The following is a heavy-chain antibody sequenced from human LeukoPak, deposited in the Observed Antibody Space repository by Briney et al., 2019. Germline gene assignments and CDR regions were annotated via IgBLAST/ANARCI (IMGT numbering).Heavy chain of an antibody. CDR2: IIPIFGTA. Sequence: SVKVSCKASGGTFSSYAISWVRQAPGQGLEWMGGIIPIFGTANYAQKFQGRVTITADESTSTAYRELSSLRSEDTAVYYCASTVLSYNWNSPFDYWGQGTLVSVPS. J-gene: IGHJ4*02. V-gene: IGHV1-69*13. CDR3: ASTVLSYNWNSPFDY. CDR1: GGTFSSYA. D-gene: IGHD1/OR15-1a*01.